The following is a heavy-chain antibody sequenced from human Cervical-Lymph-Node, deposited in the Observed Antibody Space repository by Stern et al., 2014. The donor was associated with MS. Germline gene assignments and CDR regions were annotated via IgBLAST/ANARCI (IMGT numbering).Heavy chain of an antibody. CDR2: INPSGGST. D-gene: IGHD1-26*01. CDR3: ARSGSYSDAFDI. CDR1: GYTFSSYY. J-gene: IGHJ3*02. Sequence: QVQLVESGAEVKKPGASVKVSCKASGYTFSSYYMHLVRQAPGQGLEWMGIINPSGGSTRYAQKFQGRVTMTRDTSTSTVYMELSSQRSEDTAVYYCARSGSYSDAFDIWGQGTMVTVSS. V-gene: IGHV1-46*01.